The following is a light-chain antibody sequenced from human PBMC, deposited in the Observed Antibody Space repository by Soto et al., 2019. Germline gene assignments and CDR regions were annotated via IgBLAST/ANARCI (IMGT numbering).Light chain of an antibody. CDR2: KAS. J-gene: IGKJ1*01. CDR1: QSISNW. V-gene: IGKV1-5*03. Sequence: DIPMTQSPSTLSASVGDTVTITCRASQSISNWLAWYQQKPGKAPKLLVYKASTLENGVPSRFSGSASGTEFTLTISSLQPDDFATYYGQEYHSYLWWTFGQGTKVEIK. CDR3: QEYHSYLWWT.